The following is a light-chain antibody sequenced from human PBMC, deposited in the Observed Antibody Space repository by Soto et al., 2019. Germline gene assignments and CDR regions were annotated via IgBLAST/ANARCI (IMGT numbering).Light chain of an antibody. CDR2: GAS. J-gene: IGKJ1*01. CDR1: QSVASNY. V-gene: IGKV3-20*01. CDR3: QQYGTSRT. Sequence: EIVLTQSPGTLSLSPGERATLSCRASQSVASNYLAWYRQKPGQAPRLLIHGASNRATGIPDRFSGSGSGTDFTLSISRLEPEDFAVYYCQQYGTSRTFGQGTKVEIK.